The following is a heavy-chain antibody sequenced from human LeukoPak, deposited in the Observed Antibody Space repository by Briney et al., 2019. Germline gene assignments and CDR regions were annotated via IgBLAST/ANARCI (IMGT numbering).Heavy chain of an antibody. CDR1: GFTFSSYW. V-gene: IGHV3-23*01. J-gene: IGHJ6*02. CDR2: ISGSGGST. Sequence: GGSLRLSCAASGFTFSSYWMHWVRQAPGKGLEWVSAISGSGGSTYYADSVKGRFTVSRDNSKNTLYLQMDSLRAEDTALYYCAPYYYGSGSYSYGMDVWGQGTTVTVSS. CDR3: APYYYGSGSYSYGMDV. D-gene: IGHD3-10*01.